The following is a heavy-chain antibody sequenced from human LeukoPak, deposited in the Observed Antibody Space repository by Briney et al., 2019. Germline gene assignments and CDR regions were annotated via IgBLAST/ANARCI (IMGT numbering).Heavy chain of an antibody. CDR2: ISSSSSYI. D-gene: IGHD1-26*01. Sequence: GGSLRLSCAASGFTFSSYSMNWVRQAPGKGLEWVSSISSSSSYIHSAGSVRGRFTISRDNAKNSLFLQMNSLRAEDTAVYYCARDEWGDAFDIWGQGTMVTVFS. CDR3: ARDEWGDAFDI. CDR1: GFTFSSYS. V-gene: IGHV3-21*01. J-gene: IGHJ3*02.